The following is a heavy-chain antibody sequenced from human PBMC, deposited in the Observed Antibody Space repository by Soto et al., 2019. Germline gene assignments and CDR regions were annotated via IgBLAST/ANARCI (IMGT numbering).Heavy chain of an antibody. V-gene: IGHV4-4*02. CDR3: ARDGSGSEYYFDY. CDR2: IDHSGST. J-gene: IGHJ4*02. D-gene: IGHD3-10*01. CDR1: GGSISSSNW. Sequence: QVQLQESGPGLVKPSGTLSLTCAVSGGSISSSNWWSWVRQPPGKGLEWIGEIDHSGSTNYNPSLKSRVTISVDKSMNQFSLKLSSVTAADTAVYYCARDGSGSEYYFDYWGQGTLVTVSS.